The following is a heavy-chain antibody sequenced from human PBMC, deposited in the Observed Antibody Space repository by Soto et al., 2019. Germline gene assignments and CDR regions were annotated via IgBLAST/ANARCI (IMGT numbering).Heavy chain of an antibody. CDR3: ARDAAVPGESDRFDY. D-gene: IGHD6-19*01. CDR2: AYHNGLT. J-gene: IGHJ4*02. CDR1: GDSVTSNVW. V-gene: IGHV4-4*02. Sequence: SETLSLTCAVSGDSVTSNVWWSWVRQPPGKGLEWIGEAYHNGLTDYNPSLKSRVTMSVDTSKNEFSPKLTSLTAADTAIYYCARDAAVPGESDRFDYWGQGTLVTVSS.